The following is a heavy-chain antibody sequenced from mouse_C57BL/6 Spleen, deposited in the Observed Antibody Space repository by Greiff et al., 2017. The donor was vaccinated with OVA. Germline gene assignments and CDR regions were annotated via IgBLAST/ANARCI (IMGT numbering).Heavy chain of an antibody. J-gene: IGHJ1*03. Sequence: VKLVESGPELVKPGASVKLSCKASGYTFTSYDINWVKQRPGQGLEWIGWIYPRDGSTKYNEKFKGKATLTVDTSSSTAYMELHSLTSEDSAVYFCARLAYDDYDGYFDVWGTGTTVTVSS. D-gene: IGHD2-3*01. CDR3: ARLAYDDYDGYFDV. V-gene: IGHV1-85*01. CDR1: GYTFTSYD. CDR2: IYPRDGST.